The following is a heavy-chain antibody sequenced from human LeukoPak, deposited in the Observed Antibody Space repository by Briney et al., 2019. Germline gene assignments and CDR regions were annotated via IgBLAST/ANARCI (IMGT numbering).Heavy chain of an antibody. D-gene: IGHD3-9*01. Sequence: GESLKISCKGSGYSFTSYWISWVRQMPGKGLEWMGRIDPSDSYTNYSPSFQGHVTISADKSISTAYLQWSSLKASDTAMYYCASAGIGYDILTGYLDDAFDIWGQGTMVTVSS. J-gene: IGHJ3*02. V-gene: IGHV5-10-1*01. CDR3: ASAGIGYDILTGYLDDAFDI. CDR2: IDPSDSYT. CDR1: GYSFTSYW.